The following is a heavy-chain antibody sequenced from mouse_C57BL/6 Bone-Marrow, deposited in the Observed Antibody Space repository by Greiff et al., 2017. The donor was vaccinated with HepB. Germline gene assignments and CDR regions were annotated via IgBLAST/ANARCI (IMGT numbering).Heavy chain of an antibody. Sequence: VQRVESGAELARPGASVKLSCKASGYTFTSYGISWVKQRTGQGLEWIGEIYPRSGNTYYNEKFKGKATLTADKSSSTAYMELRSLTSEDSAVYFCARSGLGRRDRMDYWGQGTSVTVSS. D-gene: IGHD4-1*01. J-gene: IGHJ4*01. CDR3: ARSGLGRRDRMDY. V-gene: IGHV1-81*01. CDR2: IYPRSGNT. CDR1: GYTFTSYG.